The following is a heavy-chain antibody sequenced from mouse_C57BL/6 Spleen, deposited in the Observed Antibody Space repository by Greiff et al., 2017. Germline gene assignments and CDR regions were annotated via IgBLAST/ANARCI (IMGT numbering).Heavy chain of an antibody. CDR2: INPNNGGT. D-gene: IGHD5-2*01. J-gene: IGHJ4*01. CDR1: GYTFTDYY. V-gene: IGHV1-26*01. Sequence: VQLQQSGPELVKPGASVKISCKASGYTFTDYYMNWVKQSHGKSLEWIGDINPNNGGTSYNQKFKGKATLTVDKSSSTAYMELRSLTSEDSAVYYCARRIHYYAMDDWDQGTSVTVSS. CDR3: ARRIHYYAMDD.